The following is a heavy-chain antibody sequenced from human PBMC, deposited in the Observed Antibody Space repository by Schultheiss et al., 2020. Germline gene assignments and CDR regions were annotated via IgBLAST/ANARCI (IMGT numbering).Heavy chain of an antibody. CDR1: GGSISSSSYY. CDR3: ARRVGLTYCGGDCYPQPFDY. CDR2: IYYSGST. D-gene: IGHD2-21*02. Sequence: SETLSLTCTVSGGSISSSSYYWGWIRQPPGKGLEWIGSIYYSGSTYYNPSLKSRVTISVDTSKNQFSLKLSSVTAADTAVYYCARRVGLTYCGGDCYPQPFDYWGQGTLVTGSS. J-gene: IGHJ4*02. V-gene: IGHV4-39*01.